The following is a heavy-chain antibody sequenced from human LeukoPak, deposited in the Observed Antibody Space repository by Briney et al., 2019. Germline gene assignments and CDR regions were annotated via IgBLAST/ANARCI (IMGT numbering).Heavy chain of an antibody. D-gene: IGHD3-16*02. Sequence: WGSLRLSCAASGFTFSSYSMNWVRQAPGKGLEWVSSISSSSSYRYYADPVKGRFTISRDNANNYLYLQMNSMRAEDTAVYYGARGWYNEYVWGSYRNDYWGQGTLVTVSS. CDR2: ISSSSSYR. CDR1: GFTFSSYS. CDR3: ARGWYNEYVWGSYRNDY. J-gene: IGHJ4*02. V-gene: IGHV3-21*01.